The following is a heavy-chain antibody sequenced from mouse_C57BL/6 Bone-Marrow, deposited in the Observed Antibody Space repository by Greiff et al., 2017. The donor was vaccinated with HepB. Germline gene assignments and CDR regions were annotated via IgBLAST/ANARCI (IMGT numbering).Heavy chain of an antibody. CDR1: GYTFTSYW. CDR2: IHPNSGST. D-gene: IGHD4-1*02. V-gene: IGHV1-64*01. Sequence: QVHVKQPGAELVKPGASVKLSCKASGYTFTSYWMHWVKQRPGQGLEWIGMIHPNSGSTNYNEKFKSKATLTVDKSSSTAYMQLSSLTSEDSAVYYCARQLGRYFDYWGQGTTLTVSS. CDR3: ARQLGRYFDY. J-gene: IGHJ2*01.